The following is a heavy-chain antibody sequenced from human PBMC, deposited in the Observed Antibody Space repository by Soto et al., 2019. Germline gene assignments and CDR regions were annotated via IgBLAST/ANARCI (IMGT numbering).Heavy chain of an antibody. CDR3: AGLAAVPAAMAHSYYYYYGMDV. V-gene: IGHV4-59*01. D-gene: IGHD2-2*01. CDR2: IYYSGST. J-gene: IGHJ6*02. Sequence: ASETLSLTCTVSGGSISSYYWSWIRQPPGKGLEWIGYIYYSGSTNYNPSLKSRVTISVDTSKNQFSLKLSSVTAADTAVYYCAGLAAVPAAMAHSYYYYYGMDVWGQGTTVTVSS. CDR1: GGSISSYY.